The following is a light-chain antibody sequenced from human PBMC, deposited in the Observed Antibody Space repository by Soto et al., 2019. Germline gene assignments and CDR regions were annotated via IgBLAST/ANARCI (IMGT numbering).Light chain of an antibody. J-gene: IGKJ2*01. CDR1: QSISSW. V-gene: IGKV1-5*03. CDR3: QQYNDNFPYT. CDR2: EAS. Sequence: DIQMTQSPSTLSASVGDRVTITCRASQSISSWLAWYQQKPGTAPKLLIYEASTLERGVPSRFSGIRSGTEFTLSISSLQPDDFATYYCQQYNDNFPYTFGQGTKLEI.